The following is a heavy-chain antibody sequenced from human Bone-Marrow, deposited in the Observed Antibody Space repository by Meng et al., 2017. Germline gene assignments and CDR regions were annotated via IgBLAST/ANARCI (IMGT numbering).Heavy chain of an antibody. CDR2: ISAYNGDT. V-gene: IGHV1-18*01. CDR3: ARATGSGWLFDY. D-gene: IGHD6-19*01. CDR1: GYTFTSYG. J-gene: IGHJ4*02. Sequence: QVQLVQTGAEVKKPGASAKGSCKASGYTFTSYGIIWVRQAPGQGLEYMGWISAYNGDTNYAQKLQGRVTMTTDTSTSTAYMELRSLRSDDTAVYYCARATGSGWLFDYWGQGTLVTVSS.